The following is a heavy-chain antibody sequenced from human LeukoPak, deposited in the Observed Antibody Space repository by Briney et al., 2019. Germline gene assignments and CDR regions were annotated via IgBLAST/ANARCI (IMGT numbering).Heavy chain of an antibody. CDR3: ARGFPRQSTSYGSGSYYISYYYYGMDV. CDR2: INHSGST. J-gene: IGHJ6*02. D-gene: IGHD3-10*01. CDR1: GGSFSGYY. Sequence: SETLSLTCAVYGGSFSGYYWSWIRQPPGKGLEWIGEINHSGSTNYNPSLKSRVTISVDTSKNQLSLKLSSVTAADTAVYYCARGFPRQSTSYGSGSYYISYYYYGMDVWGQGTTVTVSS. V-gene: IGHV4-34*01.